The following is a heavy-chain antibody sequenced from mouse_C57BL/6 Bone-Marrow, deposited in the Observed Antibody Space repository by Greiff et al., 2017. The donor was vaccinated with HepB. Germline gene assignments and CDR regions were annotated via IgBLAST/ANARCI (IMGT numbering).Heavy chain of an antibody. J-gene: IGHJ2*01. CDR1: GYSITSGYY. CDR3: ASRGGPFDY. Sequence: EVKLMESGPGLVKPSQSLSLTCSVTGYSITSGYYWNWIRQFPGNKLEWMGYISYDGSNNYNPSLKNRISITRDTSKNQFFLKLNSVTTEDTATYYCASRGGPFDYWGQGTTLTVSS. D-gene: IGHD3-1*01. V-gene: IGHV3-6*01. CDR2: ISYDGSN.